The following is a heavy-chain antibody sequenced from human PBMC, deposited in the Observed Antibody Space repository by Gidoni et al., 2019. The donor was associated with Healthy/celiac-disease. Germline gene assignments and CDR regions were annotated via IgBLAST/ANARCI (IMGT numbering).Heavy chain of an antibody. CDR3: ARGSPYYDFWSGYYKSYYYYYGMDV. Sequence: QVQLQQWGAGLLKPSETLSLTFAVYGGSFSGYYWSWIRQPPGKGLEWIGEINHSGSTHYNPSLKSRVTISVDTSKNQFSLKLSSVTAADTAVYYCARGSPYYDFWSGYYKSYYYYYGMDVWGQGTTVTVSS. CDR2: INHSGST. V-gene: IGHV4-34*01. J-gene: IGHJ6*02. D-gene: IGHD3-3*01. CDR1: GGSFSGYY.